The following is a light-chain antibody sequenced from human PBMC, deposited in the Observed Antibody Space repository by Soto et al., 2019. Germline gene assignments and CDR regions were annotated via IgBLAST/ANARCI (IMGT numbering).Light chain of an antibody. CDR1: QSISSY. V-gene: IGKV1-39*01. Sequence: DIQMTQSPSFLSASVGDRVTITCRASQSISSYLNWYQQKPGKAPKLLIYAASSLQSVVPSRFSGSGCGTDVTLTISSLQPEDFATYYCQQSYSTPPYTFGQGTKLEIK. CDR2: AAS. J-gene: IGKJ2*01. CDR3: QQSYSTPPYT.